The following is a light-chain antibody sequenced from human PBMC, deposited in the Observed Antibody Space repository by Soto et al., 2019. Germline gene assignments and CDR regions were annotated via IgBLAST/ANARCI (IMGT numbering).Light chain of an antibody. CDR1: QSVRSNY. Sequence: EIVLTQSPGTLSLSPGERATLSCRASQSVRSNYLAWYQQKPGQAPRLLIYNSSTRATGIPDRFSGSGSGTDFTLTIGRLEPEDFALYYCQQYRDLPQTFGQGTQVEFK. V-gene: IGKV3-20*01. J-gene: IGKJ1*01. CDR2: NSS. CDR3: QQYRDLPQT.